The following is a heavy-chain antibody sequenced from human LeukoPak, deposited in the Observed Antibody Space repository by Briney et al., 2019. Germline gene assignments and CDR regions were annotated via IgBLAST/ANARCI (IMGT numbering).Heavy chain of an antibody. CDR1: GFIFSDYA. CDR2: LSGSGFST. J-gene: IGHJ4*02. Sequence: GGSLRLSCAASGFIFSDYAMSWVRQPPEKGLEWVSSLSGSGFSTYYADSAKGRFTISRDNSNNTLYLHINGLRADDTATYYCAKGRTFDILAGYPSFDRWGQGTLVAVSS. D-gene: IGHD3-9*01. CDR3: AKGRTFDILAGYPSFDR. V-gene: IGHV3-23*01.